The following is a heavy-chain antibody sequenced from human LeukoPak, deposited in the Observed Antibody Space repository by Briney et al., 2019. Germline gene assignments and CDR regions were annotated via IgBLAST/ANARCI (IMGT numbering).Heavy chain of an antibody. Sequence: GGSLRLSCVASGLPIADFAMHWVRQAPGKGLEWVSLISGDGVSTFYADSVKGRFSISRDNSNNSLSLEMNSLRTEDTAMYYCARESGKFDYWGQGTLVAVSS. J-gene: IGHJ4*02. CDR1: GLPIADFA. V-gene: IGHV3-43*02. CDR2: ISGDGVST. CDR3: ARESGKFDY.